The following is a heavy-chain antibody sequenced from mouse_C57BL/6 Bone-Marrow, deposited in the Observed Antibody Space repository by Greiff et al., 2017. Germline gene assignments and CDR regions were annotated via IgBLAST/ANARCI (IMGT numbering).Heavy chain of an antibody. D-gene: IGHD2-14*01. CDR2: MYPSDSYT. Sequence: QVQLQQPGAELVMPGASVKLSCKASGYTFTSYWMHWVKQRPGQGLEWIGDMYPSDSYTNYNQKFKGKSTLTVDKSSSTSSMQLSSLTSEDSAVNYCAREGLWEGYDVSMDYWGRGTAVTVSS. CDR3: AREGLWEGYDVSMDY. CDR1: GYTFTSYW. V-gene: IGHV1-69*01. J-gene: IGHJ4*01.